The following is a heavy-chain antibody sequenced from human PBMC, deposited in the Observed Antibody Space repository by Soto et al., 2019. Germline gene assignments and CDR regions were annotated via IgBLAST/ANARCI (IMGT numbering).Heavy chain of an antibody. Sequence: QVQLVESGGGVVQPGRSLRLSCAASGVTFSSYGMHWVRQAPGKGLEWVAVIWYDGSNKYYADSVKGRFTISRDNSKNTLYLQMYSLRAEDTAVYYCARDGVAATHDTNWFDPWGQGNLFTVSS. J-gene: IGHJ5*02. CDR2: IWYDGSNK. CDR3: ARDGVAATHDTNWFDP. V-gene: IGHV3-33*01. D-gene: IGHD2-15*01. CDR1: GVTFSSYG.